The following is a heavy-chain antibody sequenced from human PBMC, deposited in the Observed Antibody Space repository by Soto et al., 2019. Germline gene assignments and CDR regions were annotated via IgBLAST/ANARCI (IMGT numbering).Heavy chain of an antibody. D-gene: IGHD3-10*01. J-gene: IGHJ6*04. Sequence: GESLKISCKGSGYSFTSYWIGWVRQMPGKGLEWMGIIYPGDSDTRYSPSFQGQVTISADKSISTAYLQWSSLKASDTAMYYCAKHDGFFYGWGSYYPNSYYYSGRDVGGKGTRVPVSS. V-gene: IGHV5-51*01. CDR2: IYPGDSDT. CDR3: AKHDGFFYGWGSYYPNSYYYSGRDV. CDR1: GYSFTSYW.